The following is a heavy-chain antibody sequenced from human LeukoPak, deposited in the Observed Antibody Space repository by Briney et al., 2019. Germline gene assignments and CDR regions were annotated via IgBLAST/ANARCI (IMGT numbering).Heavy chain of an antibody. CDR3: ARDSPNYYDSSALGD. CDR2: IKQDGSEK. V-gene: IGHV3-7*01. J-gene: IGHJ4*02. D-gene: IGHD3-22*01. CDR1: GFTFSNYW. Sequence: GGSRRLSCAASGFTFSNYWMSWIRQAPGKGLQWVANIKQDGSEKYYVDSVKGRFTITRDNAKKSLYLQMNRLRAEDTAVYYCARDSPNYYDSSALGDWGQGTLVTVSS.